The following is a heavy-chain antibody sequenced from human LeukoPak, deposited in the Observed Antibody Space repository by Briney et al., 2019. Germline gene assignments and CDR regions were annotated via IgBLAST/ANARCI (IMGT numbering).Heavy chain of an antibody. V-gene: IGHV3-66*01. J-gene: IGHJ4*02. D-gene: IGHD3-10*01. CDR1: GFTVSSNY. CDR2: IYSGGST. Sequence: PGGSLRLSCAASGFTVSSNYMSWVRQAPGKGLEWVSVIYSGGSTYYADSVKGRFTISRDNSKNTLYLQMNSLRAEDTAVYYCARDWDWFGGASYYFDYWGQGTLVTVSS. CDR3: ARDWDWFGGASYYFDY.